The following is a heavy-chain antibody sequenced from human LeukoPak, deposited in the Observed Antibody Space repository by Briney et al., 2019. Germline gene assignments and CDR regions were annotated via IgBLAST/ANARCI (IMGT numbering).Heavy chain of an antibody. CDR3: ARGLRITIFGVVIRPRYYGMDV. Sequence: ASVKVSCKASGYTFTSYAISWVRQAPGQGLEWMGWMNPNSGNTGYAQKFQGRVTMTRNTSISTAYMELSSLRSEDTAVYYCARGLRITIFGVVIRPRYYGMDVWGQGTTVTVSS. D-gene: IGHD3-3*01. J-gene: IGHJ6*02. CDR1: GYTFTSYA. CDR2: MNPNSGNT. V-gene: IGHV1-8*02.